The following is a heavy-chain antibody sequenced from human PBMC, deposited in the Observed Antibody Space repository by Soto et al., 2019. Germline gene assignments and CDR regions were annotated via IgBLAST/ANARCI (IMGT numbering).Heavy chain of an antibody. Sequence: SETLSLTCTVSGGSISSGDYYWSWIRQPPGKGLEWIGYIYYSGSTYYNPSLKSRVTISVDTSRNQFSLKRSSVTAADTAVYYCAGSYDSSGYWSFDYWGQGTLVTVSS. J-gene: IGHJ4*02. CDR3: AGSYDSSGYWSFDY. V-gene: IGHV4-30-4*01. CDR1: GGSISSGDYY. D-gene: IGHD3-22*01. CDR2: IYYSGST.